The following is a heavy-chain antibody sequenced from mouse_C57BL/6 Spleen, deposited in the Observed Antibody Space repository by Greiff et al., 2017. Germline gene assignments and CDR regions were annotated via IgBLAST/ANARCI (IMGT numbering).Heavy chain of an antibody. D-gene: IGHD1-1*01. CDR2: INPGSGGT. CDR3: ARGSSYGYFDV. J-gene: IGHJ1*03. CDR1: GYAFTNYL. Sequence: VQLQQSGAELVRPGTSVKVSCKASGYAFTNYLLEWVKQRPGQGLEWIGVINPGSGGTNYNEKFKGKATLTADKSSSTAYMQLSSLTSEDSAVYFCARGSSYGYFDVWGTGTTGTVSS. V-gene: IGHV1-54*01.